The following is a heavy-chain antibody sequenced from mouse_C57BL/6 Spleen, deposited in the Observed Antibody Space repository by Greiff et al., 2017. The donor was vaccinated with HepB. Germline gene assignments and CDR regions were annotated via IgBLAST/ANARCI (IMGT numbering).Heavy chain of an antibody. CDR1: GFSLTSYG. CDR2: IWGVGST. D-gene: IGHD4-1*01. V-gene: IGHV2-6*01. J-gene: IGHJ4*01. CDR3: ASTSGTGAMDY. Sequence: QVQLKQSGPGLVAPSQSLSITCTVSGFSLTSYGVDWVRQSPGKGLEWLGVIWGVGSTNYNSALKSRLSISKDNSKSQVFLKMNSLQTDDTAMYYCASTSGTGAMDYWGQGTSVTVSS.